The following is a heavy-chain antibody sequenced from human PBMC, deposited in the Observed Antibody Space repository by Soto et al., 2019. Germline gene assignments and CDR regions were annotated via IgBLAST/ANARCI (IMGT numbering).Heavy chain of an antibody. V-gene: IGHV3-23*01. J-gene: IGHJ4*02. D-gene: IGHD3-22*01. Sequence: GGSLRLSCAASGFTFSSYAMSWVRQAPGKGLEWVSAISGSGGSTYYADSVEGRFTISRDNSKNTLYLQMNSLRAEDTAVYYCAKKESGLVVVTLIDYWGQGTLVTVSS. CDR2: ISGSGGST. CDR1: GFTFSSYA. CDR3: AKKESGLVVVTLIDY.